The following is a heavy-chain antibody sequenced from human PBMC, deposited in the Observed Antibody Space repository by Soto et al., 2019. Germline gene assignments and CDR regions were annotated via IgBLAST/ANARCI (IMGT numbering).Heavy chain of an antibody. J-gene: IGHJ4*02. D-gene: IGHD2-15*01. CDR3: AAWAEGATEVH. V-gene: IGHV3-33*01. CDR2: IWYDASKQ. CDR1: VFSFSVYG. Sequence: HPGWSLRLSCETSVFSFSVYGMHWVRQAPGKGLEWVAVIWYDASKQFYAASVEGRFTISRDNSKAILYLQMNSLRAEDTAVYYCAAWAEGATEVHWGQGTLVTVSS.